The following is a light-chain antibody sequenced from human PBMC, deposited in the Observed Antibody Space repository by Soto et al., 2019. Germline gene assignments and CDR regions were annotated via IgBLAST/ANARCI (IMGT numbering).Light chain of an antibody. V-gene: IGKV3D-15*01. CDR2: GAS. CDR1: QSVSSN. Sequence: EIVMTQSPATLSVSPGERATLSCRASQSVSSNLAWYQQKPGQAPRLLIYGASIRATGIPARFSGSGSGTEFTLTISSLQFEDFAVYYCQQYNNWPHITFGQGTRLEIK. CDR3: QQYNNWPHIT. J-gene: IGKJ5*01.